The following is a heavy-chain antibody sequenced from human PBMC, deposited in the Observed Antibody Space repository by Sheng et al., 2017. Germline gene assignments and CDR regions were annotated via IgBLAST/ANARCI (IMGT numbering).Heavy chain of an antibody. V-gene: IGHV3-30*04. D-gene: IGHD6-13*01. CDR1: GFTFSSYA. J-gene: IGHJ4*02. CDR2: ISYDGSNK. Sequence: QVQLVESGGGVVQPGRSLRLSCAASGFTFSSYAMHWVRQAPGKGLEWVAVISYDGSNKYYADSVKGRFTISRDNSKNTLYLQMNSLRAEDTAVYYCAREGVYEDLDYWGQGTLVTVSS. CDR3: AREGVYEDLDY.